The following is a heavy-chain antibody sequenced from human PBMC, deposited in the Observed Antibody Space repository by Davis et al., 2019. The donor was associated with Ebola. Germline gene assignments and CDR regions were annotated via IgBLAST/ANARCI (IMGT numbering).Heavy chain of an antibody. CDR1: GFTFSSYA. V-gene: IGHV3-64*01. CDR2: ISSNGGST. J-gene: IGHJ4*02. Sequence: PGGSLRLSCAASGFTFSSYAMHWVRQAPGKGLEYVSAISSNGGSTYYANSVQGRFTISRDNSKNTLYLQMGSLRAEDMAVYYCARGYSSGWRPFDYWGQGTLVTVSS. D-gene: IGHD6-19*01. CDR3: ARGYSSGWRPFDY.